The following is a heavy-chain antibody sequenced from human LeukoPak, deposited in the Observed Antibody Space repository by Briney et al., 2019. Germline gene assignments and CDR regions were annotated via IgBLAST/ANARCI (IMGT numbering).Heavy chain of an antibody. V-gene: IGHV4-30-2*01. CDR1: GGSISSGGYS. Sequence: SETLSLTCAVSGGSISSGGYSWSWIRQPPGKGLEWIGEVWHSGSTNYNPSLKSRVTISVDKSKNQFSLRLSSVTAADTAVYYCARDLGKFYYLSGTYYTDDSWGQGTLVTVSS. CDR3: ARDLGKFYYLSGTYYTDDS. CDR2: VWHSGST. J-gene: IGHJ4*02. D-gene: IGHD3-10*01.